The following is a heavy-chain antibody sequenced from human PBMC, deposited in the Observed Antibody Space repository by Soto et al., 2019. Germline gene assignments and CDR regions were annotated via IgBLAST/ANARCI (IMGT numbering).Heavy chain of an antibody. CDR2: MLHRGIT. J-gene: IGHJ4*02. D-gene: IGHD1-26*01. CDR3: AGGRVGATKLLEY. CDR1: PGSISSGGYY. V-gene: IGHV4-31*03. Sequence: TLSLPCSVSPGSISSGGYYWRWIRQHPGKGLEWIGDMLHRGITYVNASVKSRVTISVDTSKNQFSLQLSSVTAADKAVCYCAGGRVGATKLLEYWGQGALETVSS.